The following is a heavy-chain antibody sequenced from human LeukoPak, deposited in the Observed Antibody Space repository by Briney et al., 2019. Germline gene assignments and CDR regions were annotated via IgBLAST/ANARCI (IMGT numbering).Heavy chain of an antibody. J-gene: IGHJ4*02. Sequence: PGGSLRLSYAASGFTFSSYWMSWVRQAPGKGLEWVANIKQDGSEKYYVDSVKGRFTISRDNAKNSLYLQMNSLRAEDTAVYYCARERGSKCFDYWGQGTLVTVSS. V-gene: IGHV3-7*01. CDR3: ARERGSKCFDY. CDR2: IKQDGSEK. D-gene: IGHD3-10*01. CDR1: GFTFSSYW.